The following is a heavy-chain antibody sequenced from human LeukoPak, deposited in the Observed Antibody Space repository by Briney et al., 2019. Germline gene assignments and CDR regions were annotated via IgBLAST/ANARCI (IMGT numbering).Heavy chain of an antibody. V-gene: IGHV3-23*01. D-gene: IGHD3-10*01. CDR3: AKNLDASGSYFPDE. CDR1: GFTFSSHA. CDR2: ISGSGGST. Sequence: GRSLRLSCAVSGFTFSSHAMSWVRQAPGKGLEWGSVISGSGGSTYYADSVKGRFSTARNNSKNTLYLQMNSLRAEDAAVYYCAKNLDASGSYFPDEWGQGTLVTVSS. J-gene: IGHJ4*02.